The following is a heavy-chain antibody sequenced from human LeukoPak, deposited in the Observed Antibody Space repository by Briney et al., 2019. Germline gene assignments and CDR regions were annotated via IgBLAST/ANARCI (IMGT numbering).Heavy chain of an antibody. Sequence: PSETLSLTRSVSGGSPRSGRHHWAWVRQPPGKGLEFIGSLDESGRHYYNAPLKSRVTISEDSSGKQFSLNLSSVTAADTAVYYCARDLGGYPFFMDVWGRGTTVIVSS. CDR2: LDESGRH. CDR1: GGSPRSGRHH. J-gene: IGHJ6*03. D-gene: IGHD2-15*01. CDR3: ARDLGGYPFFMDV. V-gene: IGHV4-39*07.